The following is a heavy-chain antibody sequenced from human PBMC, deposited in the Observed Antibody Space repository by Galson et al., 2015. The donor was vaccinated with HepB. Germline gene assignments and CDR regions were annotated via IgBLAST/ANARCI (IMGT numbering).Heavy chain of an antibody. Sequence: SVKVSCKASGYTFPSYYMHWVRQAPGQGLEWVGIITPSGGSTSYAQKFQGRVTMTRDTSTSTLYMELSRLRSEDTAVYYCAREEIVVVPAAIDYWGQGTLVTVSS. J-gene: IGHJ4*02. D-gene: IGHD2-2*01. CDR2: ITPSGGST. V-gene: IGHV1-46*03. CDR3: AREEIVVVPAAIDY. CDR1: GYTFPSYY.